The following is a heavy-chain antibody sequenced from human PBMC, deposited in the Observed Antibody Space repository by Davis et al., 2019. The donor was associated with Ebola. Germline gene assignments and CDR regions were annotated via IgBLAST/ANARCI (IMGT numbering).Heavy chain of an antibody. J-gene: IGHJ6*02. CDR3: ARDMELTYGMDV. CDR2: INHSGST. Sequence: PGGSLRLSCTVSGGSISSYYWSWIRQPPGKGLEWIGEINHSGSTNYNPSLKSRVTISVDTSKNQFSLKLSSVTAADTAVYYCARDMELTYGMDVWGQGTTVTVSS. V-gene: IGHV4-34*01. D-gene: IGHD1-1*01. CDR1: GGSISSYY.